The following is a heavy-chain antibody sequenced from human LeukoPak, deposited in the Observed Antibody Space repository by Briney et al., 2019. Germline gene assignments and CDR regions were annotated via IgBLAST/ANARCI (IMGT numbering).Heavy chain of an antibody. CDR2: IRFDGIHE. CDR1: GLTLNNYV. Sequence: PGGSLRLSCAASGLTLNNYVMHWVRQAPGKELEWVAFIRFDGIHEYYADSVKGRFTISRDTSKSTLYLQMNSLRPEDSAVYHRATGHRVSPLPIDYWGQGTLVTVSS. V-gene: IGHV3-30*02. J-gene: IGHJ4*02. D-gene: IGHD5/OR15-5a*01. CDR3: ATGHRVSPLPIDY.